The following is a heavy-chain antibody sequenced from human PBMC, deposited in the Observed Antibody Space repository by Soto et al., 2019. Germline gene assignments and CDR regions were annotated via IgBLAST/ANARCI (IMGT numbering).Heavy chain of an antibody. CDR1: GGSISSSSYY. Sequence: QLQLQESGPGLVKPSETLSLTCTVSGGSISSSSYYWGWIRQPPGKGLEWIGSIYYSGSTYYNPSLKSRVTISADTSKNQFSLKLSSVTAADTAVYYCARVWDGDYSYYYYYMDVWGKGTTVTVSS. V-gene: IGHV4-39*01. D-gene: IGHD4-17*01. J-gene: IGHJ6*03. CDR3: ARVWDGDYSYYYYYMDV. CDR2: IYYSGST.